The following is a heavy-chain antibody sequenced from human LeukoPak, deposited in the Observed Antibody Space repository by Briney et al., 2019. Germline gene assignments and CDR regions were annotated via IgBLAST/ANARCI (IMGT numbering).Heavy chain of an antibody. Sequence: GGSLRLSCVASGFTFSSYEMNWVRQAPGKGLEWVSYTSNSGSTMYYADSVKGRFTISRDNAKNSLCLQMNNLRAEDTAVYYCARDWRHRDYGSGSLDYWGQGALVTVSS. V-gene: IGHV3-48*03. J-gene: IGHJ4*02. D-gene: IGHD3-10*01. CDR3: ARDWRHRDYGSGSLDY. CDR1: GFTFSSYE. CDR2: TSNSGSTM.